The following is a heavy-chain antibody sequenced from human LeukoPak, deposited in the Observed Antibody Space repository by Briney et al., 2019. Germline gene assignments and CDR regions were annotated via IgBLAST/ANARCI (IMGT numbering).Heavy chain of an antibody. CDR2: ISGSGGST. CDR3: AKGSGLVRVPPTLYYYYGIDV. Sequence: GGSLRLSCAASGFTFSSYAMSWVRQAPGKGLEWVSAISGSGGSTYYADSVKGRFTISRDNSKNTLYLQMNSLRAEDTAVYYCAKGSGLVRVPPTLYYYYGIDVWGQGTTVTVSS. J-gene: IGHJ6*02. V-gene: IGHV3-23*01. D-gene: IGHD3-10*01. CDR1: GFTFSSYA.